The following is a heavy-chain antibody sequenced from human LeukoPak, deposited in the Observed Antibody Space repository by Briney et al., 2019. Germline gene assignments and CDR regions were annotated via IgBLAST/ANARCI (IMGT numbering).Heavy chain of an antibody. J-gene: IGHJ6*04. CDR3: AKSTSSSGYSPAHYYYGMDV. CDR2: ISGSGGST. CDR1: GFTFSSYA. V-gene: IGHV3-23*01. D-gene: IGHD6-13*01. Sequence: GGSLRLSCAASGFTFSSYAMSWVRQAPGKGLEWVSAISGSGGSTYYADSVKGRFTISRDNSKNTLYLQMNSLRAEDTAVYYCAKSTSSSGYSPAHYYYGMDVWGKGTTVTVSS.